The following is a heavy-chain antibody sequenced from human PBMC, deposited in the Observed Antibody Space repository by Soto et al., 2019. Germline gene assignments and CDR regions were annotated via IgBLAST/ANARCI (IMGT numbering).Heavy chain of an antibody. V-gene: IGHV3-30-3*01. J-gene: IGHJ5*02. D-gene: IGHD6-19*01. CDR1: GFSFSSYA. Sequence: QVRLVESGGGVVQPGRSLRLSCTASGFSFSSYAMYWFRQPPGKGLEWVAVISHDGINKHYADSEKGRVTVSRDNSNHSRDLQLNSLRGEDTAMYYCARDMYSSDYFVKWFEPWGQGTLVTVSS. CDR3: ARDMYSSDYFVKWFEP. CDR2: ISHDGINK.